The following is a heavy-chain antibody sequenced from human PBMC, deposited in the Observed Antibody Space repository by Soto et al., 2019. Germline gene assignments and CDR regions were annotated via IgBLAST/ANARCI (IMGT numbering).Heavy chain of an antibody. D-gene: IGHD6-19*01. CDR1: GFTFDDYA. CDR3: AKDRGLVLSFYFDY. CDR2: ISWNSGSI. V-gene: IGHV3-9*01. J-gene: IGHJ4*02. Sequence: EVQLVESGGGLVQPGRSLRLSCAASGFTFDDYAMHWVRQAPGKGLGWVSGISWNSGSIGYADSVKGRFTISRDNAKNSLYLQMTRLRAEDTALYYCAKDRGLVLSFYFDYWGQGTLVTVSA.